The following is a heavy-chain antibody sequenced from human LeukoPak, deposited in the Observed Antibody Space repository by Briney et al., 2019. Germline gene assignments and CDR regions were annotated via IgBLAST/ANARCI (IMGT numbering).Heavy chain of an antibody. D-gene: IGHD6-19*01. CDR1: GFSFSNYA. CDR2: ISGGGGST. J-gene: IGHJ4*02. Sequence: QTGGSLRLSCAASGFSFSNYAMSWVRQAPGKGLEWVSTISGGGGSTYCADSVKGRFTISRDNSKNTLYLQMNSLRAEDTAVYYWAKGYYRGGWYSFDYGARGPRATVS. CDR3: AKGYYRGGWYSFDY. V-gene: IGHV3-23*01.